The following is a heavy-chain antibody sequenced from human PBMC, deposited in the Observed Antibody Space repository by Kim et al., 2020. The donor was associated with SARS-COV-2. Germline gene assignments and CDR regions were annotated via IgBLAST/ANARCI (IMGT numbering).Heavy chain of an antibody. V-gene: IGHV1-69*13. CDR2: IIPIFGTA. CDR1: GGTFSSYA. Sequence: SVKVSCKASGGTFSSYAISWVRQAPGQGLEWMGGIIPIFGTANYAQKFQGRVTITADESTSTAYMELSSLRSEDTAVYYCARDYGDYEGNYYYYGMDVWGQGTTVTVSS. D-gene: IGHD4-17*01. CDR3: ARDYGDYEGNYYYYGMDV. J-gene: IGHJ6*02.